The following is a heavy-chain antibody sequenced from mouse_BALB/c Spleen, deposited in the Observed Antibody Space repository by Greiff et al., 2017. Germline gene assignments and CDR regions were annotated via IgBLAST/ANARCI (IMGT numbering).Heavy chain of an antibody. D-gene: IGHD2-10*02. CDR2: INPSSGYT. J-gene: IGHJ1*01. Sequence: VQLQQPGAELVKPGASVKLSCKASGYTFTSYTMHWVKQRPGQGLEWIGYINPSSGYTEYNQKFKDKTTLTADKSSSTAYMQLSSLTSEDSAVYYCARSRYGNYWYFDVWGAGTTVTVSS. CDR3: ARSRYGNYWYFDV. CDR1: GYTFTSYT. V-gene: IGHV1-4*02.